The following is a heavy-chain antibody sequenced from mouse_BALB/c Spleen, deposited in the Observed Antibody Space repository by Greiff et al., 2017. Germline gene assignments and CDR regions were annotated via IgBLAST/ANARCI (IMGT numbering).Heavy chain of an antibody. Sequence: EVKLMESGGGLVQPGGSRKLSCAASGFTFSSFGMHWVRQAPEKGLEWVAYISSGSSTIYYADTVKGRFTISRDNPKNTLFLQMTSLRSEDTAMYYCAREVGYGNYDAMDYWGQGTSVTVSS. V-gene: IGHV5-17*02. J-gene: IGHJ4*01. CDR1: GFTFSSFG. CDR2: ISSGSSTI. CDR3: AREVGYGNYDAMDY. D-gene: IGHD2-10*02.